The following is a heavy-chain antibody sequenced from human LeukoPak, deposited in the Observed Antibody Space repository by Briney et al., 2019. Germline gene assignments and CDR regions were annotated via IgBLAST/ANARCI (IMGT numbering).Heavy chain of an antibody. D-gene: IGHD3-22*01. CDR3: ATFYDSSGYWMDV. V-gene: IGHV1-2*02. CDR2: INPNSGGT. J-gene: IGHJ6*04. Sequence: RASVKVSCKASGYTVTGYYMHWVRQAPGQGLEWMGWINPNSGGTNYAQKFQGRVTMTRDTSISTAYMELSRLRSDDTAVYYCATFYDSSGYWMDVWGKGTTVTVSS. CDR1: GYTVTGYY.